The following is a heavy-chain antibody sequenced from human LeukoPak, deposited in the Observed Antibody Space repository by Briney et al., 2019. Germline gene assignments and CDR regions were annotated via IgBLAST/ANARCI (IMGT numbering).Heavy chain of an antibody. D-gene: IGHD6-13*01. CDR1: GGSISSYY. J-gene: IGHJ6*04. V-gene: IGHV4-59*08. CDR2: IYYSGST. Sequence: PSETLSLTCTVSGGSISSYYWSWIRQPPGKGPEWIGYIYYSGSTNYNPSPKSRVTISVDTSKNQFSLKLSSVTAADTAVYYCARLAWDSSWGPGDVWGKGTTVIVSS. CDR3: ARLAWDSSWGPGDV.